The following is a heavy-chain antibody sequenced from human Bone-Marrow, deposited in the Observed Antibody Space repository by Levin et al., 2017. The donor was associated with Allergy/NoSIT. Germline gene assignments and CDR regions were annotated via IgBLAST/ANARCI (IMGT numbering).Heavy chain of an antibody. CDR2: ITSRSTYT. CDR3: ARSAGDDPKYY. CDR1: GFMFSSYS. V-gene: IGHV3-21*01. Sequence: GGSLRLSCVGSGFMFSSYSMNWVRQAPGKGLEWVSSITSRSTYTYYAVSVRGRFTISRDNANNSVFLEMNSLRAEVTAVYYCARSAGDDPKYYWGQGTGVAVSS. J-gene: IGHJ4*02. D-gene: IGHD2-21*01.